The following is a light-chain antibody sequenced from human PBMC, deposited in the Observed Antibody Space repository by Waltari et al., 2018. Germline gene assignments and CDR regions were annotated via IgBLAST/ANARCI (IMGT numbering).Light chain of an antibody. J-gene: IGKJ2*01. CDR1: QSISTY. CDR2: AAS. Sequence: DVQMTQSPSSLSASVGDRVTITCRASQSISTYLNWYQEKPGKAPKLLIYAASSLQSGVSSRFTGSGSGTYFTLSITSLQPEDVATYYCQQSYSTPLYSFGQGTKLEIK. CDR3: QQSYSTPLYS. V-gene: IGKV1-39*01.